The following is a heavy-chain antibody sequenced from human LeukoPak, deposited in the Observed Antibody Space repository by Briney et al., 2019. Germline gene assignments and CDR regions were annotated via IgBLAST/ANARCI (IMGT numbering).Heavy chain of an antibody. D-gene: IGHD2-15*01. Sequence: SETLSLTCAVSGGSISSSNWWSWVRQPPGKGLEWIGYIYYSGSTYYNPSLKSRVTISVDTSKNQFSLKLSSVTAADTAVYYCARDGAVAATRGAFDIWGQGTMVTVSS. CDR1: GGSISSSNW. V-gene: IGHV4-4*02. CDR2: IYYSGST. CDR3: ARDGAVAATRGAFDI. J-gene: IGHJ3*02.